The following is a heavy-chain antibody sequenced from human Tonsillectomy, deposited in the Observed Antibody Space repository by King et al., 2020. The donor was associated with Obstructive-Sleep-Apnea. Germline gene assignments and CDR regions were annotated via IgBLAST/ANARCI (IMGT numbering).Heavy chain of an antibody. CDR2: IYHSEST. CDR1: GGSISSGGHS. CDR3: ARGWGRGDXXETPFDY. Sequence: QLQESGSGLVKPSQTLSLTCAVSGGSISSGGHSWSWIRQPPGKGLEWIGYIYHSESTSFNPSLKSRVTISVDMSTNQFSLKLSSVTAADTAVYYCARGWGRGDXXETPFDYWGQGTLVTVSS. D-gene: IGHD1-26*01. J-gene: IGHJ4*02. V-gene: IGHV4-30-2*01.